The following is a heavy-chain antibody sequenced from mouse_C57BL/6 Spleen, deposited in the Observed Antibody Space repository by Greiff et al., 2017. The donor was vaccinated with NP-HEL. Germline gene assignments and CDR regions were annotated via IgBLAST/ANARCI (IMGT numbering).Heavy chain of an antibody. J-gene: IGHJ1*03. CDR3: ARPIYYDYDGDWYFDV. Sequence: QVTLKVSGPGILQSSQTLSLTCSFSGFSLSTSGMGVSWIRQPSGKGLEWLAHIYWDDDKRYNPSLKSRLTISKDTSRNQVFLKITSVDTADTATYYCARPIYYDYDGDWYFDVWGTGTTVTVSS. CDR2: IYWDDDK. V-gene: IGHV8-12*01. D-gene: IGHD2-4*01. CDR1: GFSLSTSGMG.